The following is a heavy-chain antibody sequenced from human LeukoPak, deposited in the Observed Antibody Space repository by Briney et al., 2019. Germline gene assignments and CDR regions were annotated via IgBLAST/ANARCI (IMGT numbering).Heavy chain of an antibody. CDR2: IYYSGST. J-gene: IGHJ4*02. CDR3: ARRGYGSGSHPFDY. D-gene: IGHD3-10*01. V-gene: IGHV4-59*08. Sequence: PSETLSLTCTVSGGSISSYDWSWIRQPPGKGLEWIGYIYYSGSTNYNPSLKSRVTMSVDTSKNQLSLKLTSVTAADTAVYYCARRGYGSGSHPFDYWGQGTLVPVSS. CDR1: GGSISSYD.